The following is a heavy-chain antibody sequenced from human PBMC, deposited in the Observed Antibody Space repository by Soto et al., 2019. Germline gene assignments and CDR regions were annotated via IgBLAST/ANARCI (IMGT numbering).Heavy chain of an antibody. V-gene: IGHV1-69*02. D-gene: IGHD3-10*01. Sequence: QVQLVQSGAEVKKPGSSVKVSCKASGDTFNFYTINWVRQAPGLGLEWMGRFNPILSFSNSALKFQGRVTLTADKSTSTASMLLSSLRSEDTAIYYCATSFGSGSRAFDYWGQGALVTVAS. CDR3: ATSFGSGSRAFDY. CDR1: GDTFNFYT. J-gene: IGHJ4*02. CDR2: FNPILSFS.